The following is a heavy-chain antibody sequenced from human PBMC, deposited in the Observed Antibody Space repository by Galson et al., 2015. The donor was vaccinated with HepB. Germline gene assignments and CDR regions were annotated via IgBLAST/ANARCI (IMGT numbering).Heavy chain of an antibody. CDR1: GFSLSTSGEG. Sequence: PALVKPTQTLTLTCTFSGFSLSTSGEGVGWVRQPPGRALEWVAVIYWNDDKYYSPSLGNRLTITKDTSKNQVVLTVTNMDPVDTATYYCAHRQEWLVGGRYGLDVWGQGTTVTVSS. CDR2: IYWNDDK. CDR3: AHRQEWLVGGRYGLDV. V-gene: IGHV2-5*01. D-gene: IGHD6-19*01. J-gene: IGHJ6*02.